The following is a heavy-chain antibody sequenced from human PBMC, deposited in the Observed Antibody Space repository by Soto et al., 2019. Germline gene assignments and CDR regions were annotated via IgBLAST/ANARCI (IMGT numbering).Heavy chain of an antibody. Sequence: GRSLRLSCAAYGFTFSSYDIYWVRQATGKGLEWVSTIGRTGDTNYSDSVKGRFTLSRENAERSSYLQMNSLRDGDTAVYYCARNGGGLDYWGRGTLVTVSS. J-gene: IGHJ4*02. CDR1: GFTFSSYD. CDR3: ARNGGGLDY. D-gene: IGHD2-21*01. V-gene: IGHV3-13*01. CDR2: IGRTGDT.